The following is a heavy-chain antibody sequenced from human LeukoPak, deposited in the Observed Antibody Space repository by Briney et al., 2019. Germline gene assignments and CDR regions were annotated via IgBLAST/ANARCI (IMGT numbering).Heavy chain of an antibody. J-gene: IGHJ4*02. D-gene: IGHD6-19*01. V-gene: IGHV3-7*01. Sequence: PGGSLRLSCAASGFTFSSYWMSWVRQAPGKGLEWVASIKQDGSEKYYVDSVKGRFTISRDNAKNTLFLQMNGLRAEDTAVYYCARVSLSSGCLSNWGQGTLVTVSS. CDR3: ARVSLSSGCLSN. CDR1: GFTFSSYW. CDR2: IKQDGSEK.